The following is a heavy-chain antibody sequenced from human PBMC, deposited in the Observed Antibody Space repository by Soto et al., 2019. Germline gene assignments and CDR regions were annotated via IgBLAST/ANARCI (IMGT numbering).Heavy chain of an antibody. Sequence: QVQLQESGPGLVKPSETLSLTCTVSGGSISSYYWSWIRQPPGKGLEWIGYIYYSGSTNYNPSLKSRVTISVDTSKNQFSLKLSSVTAADTAVYYCARAGVLSAIFGVVTPDAFDIWGQGTMVTVSS. V-gene: IGHV4-59*01. CDR2: IYYSGST. CDR3: ARAGVLSAIFGVVTPDAFDI. J-gene: IGHJ3*02. CDR1: GGSISSYY. D-gene: IGHD3-3*01.